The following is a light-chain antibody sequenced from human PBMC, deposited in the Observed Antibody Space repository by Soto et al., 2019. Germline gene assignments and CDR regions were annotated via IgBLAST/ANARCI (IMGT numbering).Light chain of an antibody. V-gene: IGKV4-1*01. Sequence: SLGERATINCKSSQSVLYSSNNKNYLAWYQQKSGQPPKLLIYWASTRESGVPDRFSGSGSGTDFTLTISSVQAEDVAVYYCQQYHSNPYSFGQGTNLQIK. CDR1: QSVLYSSNNKNY. J-gene: IGKJ2*01. CDR3: QQYHSNPYS. CDR2: WAS.